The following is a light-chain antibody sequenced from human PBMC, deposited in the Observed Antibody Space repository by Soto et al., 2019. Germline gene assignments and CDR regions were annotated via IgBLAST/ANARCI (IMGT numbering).Light chain of an antibody. Sequence: DIVMTQSPLSLPVTPGEPASISCRSSQSLLHSNGYNYLDWYLQKTGQSPQLLIYLGSNRASGVPDRFSGSGSGTDFTLKISRVEAEDVWVYYCMQALQTPWTFGQGTKVEIK. CDR1: QSLLHSNGYNY. J-gene: IGKJ1*01. V-gene: IGKV2-28*01. CDR2: LGS. CDR3: MQALQTPWT.